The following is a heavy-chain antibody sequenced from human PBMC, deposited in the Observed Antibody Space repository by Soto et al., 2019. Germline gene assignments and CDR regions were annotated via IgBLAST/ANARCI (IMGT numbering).Heavy chain of an antibody. J-gene: IGHJ4*02. D-gene: IGHD6-19*01. CDR1: GFTFSSYA. CDR2: ISYDGSNK. V-gene: IGHV3-30-3*01. CDR3: AREVGIAVAGTGFDY. Sequence: QVQLVESGGGVVQPGRSLRLSCAASGFTFSSYAMHWVRQAPGKGLEWVAVISYDGSNKYYADSVKGRFTISRDNSTNTLYLQMNSLRAEDTAVYYCAREVGIAVAGTGFDYWGQGTLVTVSS.